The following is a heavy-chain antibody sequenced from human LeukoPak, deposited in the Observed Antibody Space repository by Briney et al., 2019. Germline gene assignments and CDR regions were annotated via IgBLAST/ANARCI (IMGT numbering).Heavy chain of an antibody. J-gene: IGHJ4*02. Sequence: SETLSLTCTVSGGSISSSSYYWGWIRQPPGKGLEWIGSTYYSGSTYYNPSLKSRVTISVDTSKNQFSLKLSSVTAADTAVYYCARYYGSGSYYKGFDYWGQGTLVTVSS. V-gene: IGHV4-39*01. CDR2: TYYSGST. D-gene: IGHD3-10*01. CDR1: GGSISSSSYY. CDR3: ARYYGSGSYYKGFDY.